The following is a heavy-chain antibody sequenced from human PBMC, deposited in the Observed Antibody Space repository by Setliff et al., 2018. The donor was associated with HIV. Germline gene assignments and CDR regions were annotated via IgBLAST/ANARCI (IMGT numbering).Heavy chain of an antibody. V-gene: IGHV4-34*01. CDR3: ATGITVVPDY. CDR2: IDHSGST. D-gene: IGHD6-19*01. Sequence: SETLSLTCAVYGESFSAYFWSWIRQPPGKGLEWIGLIDHSGSTNYNPSLKSRVTISLGTSKNQFSLKMTSVTAADTAVYYCATGITVVPDYWGQGSLVTVSS. J-gene: IGHJ4*02. CDR1: GESFSAYF.